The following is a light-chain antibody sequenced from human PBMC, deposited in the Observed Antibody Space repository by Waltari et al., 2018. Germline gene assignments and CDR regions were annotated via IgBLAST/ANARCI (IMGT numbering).Light chain of an antibody. V-gene: IGLV1-44*01. CDR3: ATWDDRLTGVV. CDR1: YSNIGSNI. CDR2: SND. J-gene: IGLJ2*01. Sequence: QSVLTQPPSASGTPGQRVTISCSGTYSNIGSNIVTWYQQLPGMAPKLLLYSNDDRPSGVPDRFSGSKSGTSASLAISGLQSEDEADYYCATWDDRLTGVVFGGGTRVTVL.